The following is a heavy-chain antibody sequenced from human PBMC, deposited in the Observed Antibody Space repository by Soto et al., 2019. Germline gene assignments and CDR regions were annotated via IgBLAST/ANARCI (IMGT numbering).Heavy chain of an antibody. CDR3: AKDFLKYSSSSPFDY. CDR2: ISGIGGST. D-gene: IGHD6-6*01. J-gene: IGHJ4*02. CDR1: GFTFSSYA. Sequence: EVQLLESGGGLVQPGGSLRLSCAASGFTFSSYAMSWVRPAPGKGLEWVSAISGIGGSTYYADSVKGRFTISRDNAKNTLYLQMNGLNAEDTAVYYFAKDFLKYSSSSPFDYWGQGTLVTVSS. V-gene: IGHV3-23*01.